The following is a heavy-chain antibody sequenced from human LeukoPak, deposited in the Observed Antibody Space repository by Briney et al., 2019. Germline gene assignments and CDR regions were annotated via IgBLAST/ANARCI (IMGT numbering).Heavy chain of an antibody. D-gene: IGHD3-10*01. CDR3: ASYYGSGSYYFDY. J-gene: IGHJ4*02. CDR1: GFTFSSYA. Sequence: GGSLRLSCAASGFTFSSYAMSWVRQAPGKGLEWVSAISGGGGSTYYADSVKGRFTISRDNSKNTLYLQMNSLRAEDTAVYYCASYYGSGSYYFDYWGQGTLVTVSS. V-gene: IGHV3-23*01. CDR2: ISGGGGST.